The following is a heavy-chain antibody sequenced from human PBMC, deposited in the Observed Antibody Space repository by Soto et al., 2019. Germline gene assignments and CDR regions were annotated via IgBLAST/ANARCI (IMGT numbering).Heavy chain of an antibody. J-gene: IGHJ6*02. CDR3: ARECGTAGGMDV. V-gene: IGHV3-53*02. Sequence: EVQLVETGGGLIQPGGSLRLSCAASGFTVSSNYMSWVRQAPGKGLEWVSVIYSGGSTYYADSVKGRFTISSDNSKNTVYLQMNSLRAEDTAVYYCARECGTAGGMDVWGQGTPVTVSS. D-gene: IGHD2-15*01. CDR2: IYSGGST. CDR1: GFTVSSNY.